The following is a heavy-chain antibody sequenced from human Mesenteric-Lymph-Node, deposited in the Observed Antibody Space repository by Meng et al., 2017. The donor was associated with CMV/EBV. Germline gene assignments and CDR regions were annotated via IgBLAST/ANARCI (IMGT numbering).Heavy chain of an antibody. V-gene: IGHV3-23*01. J-gene: IGHJ4*02. Sequence: GESLKISCAASGFTFSDYGMSWVRQASGKGLEWVSSINYSGGFTYYANSVKGRFSISRDNSKNTLYLQMNSLRAEDTAVYFCARRGQVWGQGTLVTVSS. CDR2: INYSGGFT. CDR3: ARRGQV. CDR1: GFTFSDYG.